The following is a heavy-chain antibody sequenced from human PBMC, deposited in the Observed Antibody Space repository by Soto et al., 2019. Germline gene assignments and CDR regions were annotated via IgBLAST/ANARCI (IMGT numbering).Heavy chain of an antibody. CDR2: INHSGST. CDR1: GGSFSGYY. CDR3: ARAKGGPIDY. J-gene: IGHJ4*02. V-gene: IGHV4-34*01. D-gene: IGHD3-16*01. Sequence: ASETLSLTCAVYGGSFSGYYWSWIRQPPGKGLEWIGEINHSGSTNYNPSLKSRVTISVDTSKNQFSLKLSSVTAADTAVYYCARAKGGPIDYWGQGTLVTVSS.